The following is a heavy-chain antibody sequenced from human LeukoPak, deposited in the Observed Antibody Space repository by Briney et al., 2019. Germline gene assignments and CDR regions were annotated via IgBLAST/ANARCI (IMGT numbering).Heavy chain of an antibody. CDR2: INPNSGGT. V-gene: IGHV1-2*04. CDR3: ASGPEYYFDY. Sequence: ASVKVSCKASGYTFTSYAMNWVRQAPGQGLEWMGWINPNSGGTNYAQKFQGWVTMTRDTSISTAYMELSRLRSDDTAVYYCASGPEYYFDYWGQGTLVTVSS. CDR1: GYTFTSYA. J-gene: IGHJ4*02.